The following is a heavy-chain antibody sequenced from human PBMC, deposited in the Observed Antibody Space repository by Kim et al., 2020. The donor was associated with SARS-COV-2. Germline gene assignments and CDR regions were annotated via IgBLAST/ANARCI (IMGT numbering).Heavy chain of an antibody. Sequence: SETLSLTCTVSGGSISSSSYYWGWIRQPPGKGLEWIGSIYYSGSTYYNPSLKSRVTISVDTSKNQFSLKLSSVTAADTAVYYCARDPNRGWFDPWGQGTLVTVSS. V-gene: IGHV4-39*07. CDR1: GGSISSSSYY. D-gene: IGHD2-8*01. J-gene: IGHJ5*02. CDR2: IYYSGST. CDR3: ARDPNRGWFDP.